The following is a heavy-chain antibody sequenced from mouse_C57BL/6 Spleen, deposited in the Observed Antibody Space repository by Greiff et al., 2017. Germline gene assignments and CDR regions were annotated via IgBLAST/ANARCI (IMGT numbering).Heavy chain of an antibody. D-gene: IGHD2-10*01. CDR1: GYSFTGYY. CDR3: ARSSYGNPLDY. V-gene: IGHV1-42*01. Sequence: VQLKQSGPELVKPGASVKISCKASGYSFTGYYMNWVKQSPEKSLEWIGEINPCTGGTTYNQKFKAKATLTVDKSSSTAYMQLKSLTSEDSAVYYCARSSYGNPLDYWGQGTTLTVSS. J-gene: IGHJ2*01. CDR2: INPCTGGT.